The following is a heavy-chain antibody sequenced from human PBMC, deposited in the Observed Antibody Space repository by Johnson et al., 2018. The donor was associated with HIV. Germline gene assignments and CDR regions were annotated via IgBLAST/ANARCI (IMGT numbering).Heavy chain of an antibody. Sequence: VQLVESGGGLVQPGRSLRLSCAASGFTFDDYAMHWVRQAPGKGLEWVSGISWNSGSIDYVDSVKGRFTISRDNAKNSLYLQMNSLRAGDTAVYYCARAYGDYEDAFDIWGQGTMVTVSS. CDR3: ARAYGDYEDAFDI. V-gene: IGHV3-9*01. J-gene: IGHJ3*02. CDR1: GFTFDDYA. CDR2: ISWNSGSI. D-gene: IGHD4-17*01.